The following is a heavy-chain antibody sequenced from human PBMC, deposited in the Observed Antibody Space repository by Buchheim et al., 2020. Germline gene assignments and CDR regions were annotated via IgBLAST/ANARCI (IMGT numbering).Heavy chain of an antibody. Sequence: QIPLKESGPTLVKPTQTLTLTCTFSGFSLSTSGVGVGWIRRPPGKALEWLALIYWDDDKRYSPSLKSRLTITKDTSKNQVVLTMTNIDPVDTATYYCARAFNFYDFWSGYYRPNFDYWGQGTL. J-gene: IGHJ4*02. CDR1: GFSLSTSGVG. V-gene: IGHV2-5*02. CDR3: ARAFNFYDFWSGYYRPNFDY. D-gene: IGHD3-3*01. CDR2: IYWDDDK.